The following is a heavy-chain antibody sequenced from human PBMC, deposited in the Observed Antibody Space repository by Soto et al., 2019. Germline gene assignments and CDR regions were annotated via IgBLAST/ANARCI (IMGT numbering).Heavy chain of an antibody. V-gene: IGHV1-2*02. CDR3: ARYLAYCGGDCYPFQH. J-gene: IGHJ1*01. D-gene: IGHD2-21*02. CDR2: INPNSGGT. Sequence: ASVKVSCKASGYTFTGYYMHWVRQAPGQGLEWMGWINPNSGGTNYAQKFQGRVTMTRYTSISTAYMELSRLRSDDTAVYYCARYLAYCGGDCYPFQHWGQGTLVTVSS. CDR1: GYTFTGYY.